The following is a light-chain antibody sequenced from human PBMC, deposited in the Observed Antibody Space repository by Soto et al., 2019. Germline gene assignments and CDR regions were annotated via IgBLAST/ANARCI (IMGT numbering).Light chain of an antibody. CDR2: DAS. V-gene: IGKV3-15*01. Sequence: IVVTQSPATLSVSPGERATLSCRASQGVGSNLAWYQQRPGQAPRLLIYDASTRATGIPDRFSGSGSGTEFTLTISSLQSEDFAVYYCQQFNIWPHMPSFGGGTKLEMK. CDR3: QQFNIWPHMPS. CDR1: QGVGSN. J-gene: IGKJ4*01.